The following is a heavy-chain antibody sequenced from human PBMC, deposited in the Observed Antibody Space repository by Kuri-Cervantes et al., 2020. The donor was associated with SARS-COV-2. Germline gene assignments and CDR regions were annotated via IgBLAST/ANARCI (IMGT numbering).Heavy chain of an antibody. CDR3: VSTYYYDSSGYYYLDY. J-gene: IGHJ4*02. CDR1: GFTFSSYG. V-gene: IGHV3-30*02. Sequence: GESLKISCAASGFTFSSYGMHWVRQAPGKGLEWVAFIRYDGSNKYYADSVKGRFTISRDNSKNTLYLQMNSLRAEDTAVYYCVSTYYYDSSGYYYLDYWGQGTLVTVSS. CDR2: IRYDGSNK. D-gene: IGHD3-22*01.